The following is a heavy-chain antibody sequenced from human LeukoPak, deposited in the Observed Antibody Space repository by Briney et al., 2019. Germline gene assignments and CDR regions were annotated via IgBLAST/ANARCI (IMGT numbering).Heavy chain of an antibody. Sequence: GGSLRLSCAASGFSVSDNYINWVRQAPGKGLEWVSIIYSDGMTYYGDSVKGRFTISRDNSKNTLYLQMNSLRTEDTAVCYCARDSPINFSRAFDVWGHGTMVTVSS. J-gene: IGHJ3*01. D-gene: IGHD5-24*01. CDR2: IYSDGMT. V-gene: IGHV3-66*02. CDR3: ARDSPINFSRAFDV. CDR1: GFSVSDNY.